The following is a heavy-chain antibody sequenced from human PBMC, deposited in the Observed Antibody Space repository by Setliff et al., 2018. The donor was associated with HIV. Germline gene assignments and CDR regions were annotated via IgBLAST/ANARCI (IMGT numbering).Heavy chain of an antibody. CDR1: GCAFGSFA. Sequence: VSPGGTLRLSCAASGCAFGSFAMSWIRQAPGKALEWVSSITDDGLSTFYAGSVRGRVTVSRYNSRNTLSLQMNGLRCEDTAFYYCVLGCLSSCWGVSWGQGTLVTVSS. D-gene: IGHD6-19*01. V-gene: IGHV3-23*01. CDR3: VLGCLSSCWGVS. CDR2: ITDDGLST. J-gene: IGHJ5*02.